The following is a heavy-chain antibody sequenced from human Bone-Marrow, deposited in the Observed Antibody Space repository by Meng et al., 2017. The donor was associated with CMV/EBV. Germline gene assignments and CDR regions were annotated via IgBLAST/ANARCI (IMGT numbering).Heavy chain of an antibody. CDR1: GGTFSSYA. CDR2: INPSGGST. J-gene: IGHJ3*02. CDR3: ARVIATVTTNDAFDI. Sequence: ASVKVSCKASGGTFSSYAISWVRQAPGQGLEWMGIINPSGGSTSYAQKFQGRVTMTRDTSTSTVYMELSSLRSEDTAVYYCARVIATVTTNDAFDIWGQGTMVTASS. D-gene: IGHD4-17*01. V-gene: IGHV1-46*01.